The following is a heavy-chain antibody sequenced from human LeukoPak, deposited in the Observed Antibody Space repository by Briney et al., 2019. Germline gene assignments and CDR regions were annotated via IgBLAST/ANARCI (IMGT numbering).Heavy chain of an antibody. Sequence: PSETLSLTCTVSDTSINTYYWSWIRQPPGKGLEWIGYIYYSGSTNYNPSLKSRVTISVDTSKNQFSLKLSSVTAADTAVYYCARAAYSSSWNRPRGGFDIWGQGTMVTVSS. CDR2: IYYSGST. CDR1: DTSINTYY. V-gene: IGHV4-59*01. D-gene: IGHD6-13*01. J-gene: IGHJ3*02. CDR3: ARAAYSSSWNRPRGGFDI.